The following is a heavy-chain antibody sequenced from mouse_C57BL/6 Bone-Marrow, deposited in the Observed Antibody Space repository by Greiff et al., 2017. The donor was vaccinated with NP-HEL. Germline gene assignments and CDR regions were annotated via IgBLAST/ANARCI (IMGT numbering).Heavy chain of an antibody. CDR3: ARNGYGSSPFDY. V-gene: IGHV1-22*01. CDR2: INPNNGGT. D-gene: IGHD1-1*01. J-gene: IGHJ2*01. CDR1: GYTFTDYN. Sequence: VQLQQSGPELVKPGASVKMSCKASGYTFTDYNMHWVKQSHGKSLEWIGYINPNNGGTSYNQKFKGKATLTVNKSSSTAYMELRSLTSEDSAVYYCARNGYGSSPFDYWGQGTTLTVSS.